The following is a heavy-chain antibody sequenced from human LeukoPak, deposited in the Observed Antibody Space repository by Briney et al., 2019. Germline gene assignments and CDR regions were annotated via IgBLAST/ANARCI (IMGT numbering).Heavy chain of an antibody. CDR3: ASNVVDTAMVRSDAFDI. CDR2: IYYSGST. J-gene: IGHJ3*02. CDR1: GGSISSSSYY. V-gene: IGHV4-39*07. D-gene: IGHD5-18*01. Sequence: SETLSLTCTVSGGSISSSSYYWGWIRQPPGKGLEWIGSIYYSGSTYYNPSLKSRVTISVDTSKNQFSLKLSSVTAADTAVYYCASNVVDTAMVRSDAFDIWGQGTMVTVSS.